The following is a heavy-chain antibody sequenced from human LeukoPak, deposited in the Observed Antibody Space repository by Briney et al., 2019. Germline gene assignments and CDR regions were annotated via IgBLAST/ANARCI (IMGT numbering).Heavy chain of an antibody. J-gene: IGHJ4*02. V-gene: IGHV3-30*18. Sequence: GGSLRLSCAASGFTFSSYAMSWVRQAPGKGLEWVAVISYDGSNKYYADSVKGRFTISRDNSKNTLYLQMNSLRAEDTAVYYCAKGDYYDSSGYYYWSRYFDYWGQGTLVTVSS. CDR1: GFTFSSYA. D-gene: IGHD3-22*01. CDR2: ISYDGSNK. CDR3: AKGDYYDSSGYYYWSRYFDY.